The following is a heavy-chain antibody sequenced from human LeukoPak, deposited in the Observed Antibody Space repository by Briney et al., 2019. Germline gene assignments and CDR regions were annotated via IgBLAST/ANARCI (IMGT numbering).Heavy chain of an antibody. CDR1: GGSISSYY. J-gene: IGHJ6*03. D-gene: IGHD3-3*01. CDR2: TYTSGST. CDR3: ARVRFLERYYYYMDV. Sequence: SETLSLTCTVSGGSISSYYWSWIRQPAGKGLEWIGRTYTSGSTNYNPSLKSRVTMSVDTSKNQFSLKLSSVTAADTAVYYCARVRFLERYYYYMDVWGKGTTVTVSS. V-gene: IGHV4-4*07.